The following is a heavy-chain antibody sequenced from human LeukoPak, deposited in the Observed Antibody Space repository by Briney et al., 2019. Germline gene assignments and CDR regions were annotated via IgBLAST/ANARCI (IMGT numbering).Heavy chain of an antibody. CDR1: GYTFTGYY. CDR3: ARDRHCGGDCFYYYYYGMDV. J-gene: IGHJ6*02. D-gene: IGHD2-21*02. CDR2: INPNSGGT. V-gene: IGHV1-2*02. Sequence: GASVKVSCKASGYTFTGYYMHWVRQAPGQGLEWMGWINPNSGGTNYAQKFQGRVTMTRDTSISTAYMQLSRLRSDDTAVSYCARDRHCGGDCFYYYYYGMDVWGQGTTVTVSS.